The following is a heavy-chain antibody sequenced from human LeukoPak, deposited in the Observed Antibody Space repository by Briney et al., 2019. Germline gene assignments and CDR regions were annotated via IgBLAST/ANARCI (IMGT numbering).Heavy chain of an antibody. J-gene: IGHJ3*02. Sequence: ASVKLSCKASGSAFSGYYIHWGRQAPGQGLGWMGWINLNSGDTSYSKQSQGRVASTWDTSISTAYLELSRRRSDDTAVYYCANNRDDAFEIWGEGTMVTASS. CDR3: ANNRDDAFEI. CDR2: INLNSGDT. V-gene: IGHV1-2*02. D-gene: IGHD1/OR15-1a*01. CDR1: GSAFSGYY.